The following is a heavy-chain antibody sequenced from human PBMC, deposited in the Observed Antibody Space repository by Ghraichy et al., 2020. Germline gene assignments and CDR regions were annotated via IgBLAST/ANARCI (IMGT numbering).Heavy chain of an antibody. CDR3: ARDAIGSGSYDYYYYGMDV. V-gene: IGHV4-59*01. D-gene: IGHD3-10*01. CDR2: IYYSGST. J-gene: IGHJ6*02. CDR1: GGSISSYY. Sequence: SETLSLTCTVSGGSISSYYWSWIRQPPGKGLEWIGYIYYSGSTNYNPSLKSRVTISVDTSKNQFSLKLSSVTAADTAVYYCARDAIGSGSYDYYYYGMDVWGQGTTVTVSS.